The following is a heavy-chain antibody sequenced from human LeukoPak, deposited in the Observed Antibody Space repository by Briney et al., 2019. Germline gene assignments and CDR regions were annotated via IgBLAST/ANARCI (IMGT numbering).Heavy chain of an antibody. CDR1: EFTFSNYG. CDR2: IRYDGTNK. D-gene: IGHD5-12*01. CDR3: ARDFSMVATSHYYYYMDV. J-gene: IGHJ6*03. V-gene: IGHV3-30*02. Sequence: GGSLRLSCAASEFTFSNYGMHWVRQAPGKGLEWVAFIRYDGTNKYYADSVKGRFTISRDNSKNTLYLKMNSLRAEDTAVYYCARDFSMVATSHYYYYMDVWGKGTTVTVSS.